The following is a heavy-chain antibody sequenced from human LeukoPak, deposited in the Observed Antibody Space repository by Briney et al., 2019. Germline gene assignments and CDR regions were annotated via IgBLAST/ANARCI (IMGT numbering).Heavy chain of an antibody. V-gene: IGHV1-2*02. Sequence: ASVKVSCKASGYTFTGYYLHWVRQAPGQGLEWMGWINPNSGGTNYAQKFQGRVTMTRDTSISTAYMELSRLRSDDTAVYYCAREYPWFGVYYYYYYMDVWGKGTTVTVSS. CDR3: AREYPWFGVYYYYYYMDV. CDR2: INPNSGGT. D-gene: IGHD3-10*01. J-gene: IGHJ6*03. CDR1: GYTFTGYY.